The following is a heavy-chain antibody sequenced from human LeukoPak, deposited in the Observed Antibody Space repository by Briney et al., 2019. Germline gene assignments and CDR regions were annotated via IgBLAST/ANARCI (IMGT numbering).Heavy chain of an antibody. CDR3: ARVNPAAKALDLDY. V-gene: IGHV3-74*01. CDR2: INSDGSST. Sequence: GGSLGLSCAASGFTFSSYWMHWVRQAPGKGLVWVSRINSDGSSTSYADSVKGRFTISRDNAKNTLYLQMNSLRAEDTAVYYCARVNPAAKALDLDYWGQGTLVTVSS. D-gene: IGHD2-2*01. J-gene: IGHJ4*02. CDR1: GFTFSSYW.